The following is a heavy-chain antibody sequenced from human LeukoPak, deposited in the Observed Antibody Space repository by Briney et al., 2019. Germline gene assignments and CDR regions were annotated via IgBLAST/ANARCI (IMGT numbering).Heavy chain of an antibody. Sequence: AGSLRLSCAASGFTFSSYWMSWVRQAPGKGLEWVANIKQDGSEKYYVDSVKGRFTISRDNAKNSLYLQMNSLRAEDTAVYYCASTRMDYYDSSGEFDYWGQGTLVTVSS. CDR1: GFTFSSYW. CDR3: ASTRMDYYDSSGEFDY. V-gene: IGHV3-7*01. J-gene: IGHJ4*02. CDR2: IKQDGSEK. D-gene: IGHD3-22*01.